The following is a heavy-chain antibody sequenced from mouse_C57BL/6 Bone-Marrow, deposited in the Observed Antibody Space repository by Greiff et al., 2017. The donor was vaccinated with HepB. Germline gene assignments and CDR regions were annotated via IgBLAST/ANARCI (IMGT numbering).Heavy chain of an antibody. J-gene: IGHJ3*01. CDR3: ARDSNYVWFAY. D-gene: IGHD2-5*01. CDR1: GYTFTSYW. CDR2: LDPSDSYT. Sequence: QVQLQQPGAELVMPGASVKLSCKASGYTFTSYWMHWVKQRPGQGLEWIGELDPSDSYTNYNQKFKGKSTLTVDKSSSTAYMQLSSLTSEDSAVYYCARDSNYVWFAYWGQGTLVTVSA. V-gene: IGHV1-69*01.